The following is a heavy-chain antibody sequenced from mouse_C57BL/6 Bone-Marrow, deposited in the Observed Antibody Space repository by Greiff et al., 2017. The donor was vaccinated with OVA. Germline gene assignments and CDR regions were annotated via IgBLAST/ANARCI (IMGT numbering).Heavy chain of an antibody. V-gene: IGHV1-52*01. CDR2: IDPSDSET. J-gene: IGHJ4*01. D-gene: IGHD2-1*01. Sequence: QVQLKQPGAELVRPGSSVNLSCKASGYTFTSYWMHWVKQRPIQGLEWIGNIDPSDSETHYNQKFKDKATLTVDKSSSTAYMQLSSLTSEDSAVYYCARFDLLGNAMDYWGQGTSVTVSS. CDR3: ARFDLLGNAMDY. CDR1: GYTFTSYW.